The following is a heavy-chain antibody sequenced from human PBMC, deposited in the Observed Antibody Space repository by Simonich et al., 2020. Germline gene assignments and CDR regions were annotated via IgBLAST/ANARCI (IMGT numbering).Heavy chain of an antibody. CDR1: GFTFSSYS. Sequence: EVQLVESGGGLVKPGGSLRLSCAASGFTFSSYSMNWVRQAPGKGMEWVSSISSISSYIYYADSVKGRFTISRDNAKNSLYLQMNSLRDEDTAVYYCARANERDYWGQGTLVTVSS. V-gene: IGHV3-21*01. CDR2: ISSISSYI. J-gene: IGHJ4*02. D-gene: IGHD1-1*01. CDR3: ARANERDY.